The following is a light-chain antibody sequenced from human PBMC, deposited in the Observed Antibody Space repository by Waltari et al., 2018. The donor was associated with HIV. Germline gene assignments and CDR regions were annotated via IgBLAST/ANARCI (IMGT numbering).Light chain of an antibody. V-gene: IGLV3-25*03. CDR2: KDI. Sequence: SYDLTQTPSVSVSPGHTARINCSRGSLPNKYSSWYRQKAGQAPISLIYKDIERPSGSPERISGSGSGTGVTLTITDVQAEDEGDYFCQSTDHDGTWVFGGGTKLTVL. CDR3: QSTDHDGTWV. J-gene: IGLJ3*02. CDR1: SLPNKY.